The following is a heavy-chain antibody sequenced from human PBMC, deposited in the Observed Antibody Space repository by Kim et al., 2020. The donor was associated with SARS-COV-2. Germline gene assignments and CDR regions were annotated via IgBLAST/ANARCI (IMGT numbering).Heavy chain of an antibody. D-gene: IGHD6-13*01. V-gene: IGHV3-73*01. CDR2: IRSKANSYAT. Sequence: GGSLRLSCAASGFTFSGSAMHWVRQASGKGLEWVGRIRSKANSYATAYAASVKGRFTISRDDSKNTAYLQMNSLKTEDTAVYYCTTYRGAAAGTFDYWGQGTLGTVSS. CDR1: GFTFSGSA. CDR3: TTYRGAAAGTFDY. J-gene: IGHJ4*02.